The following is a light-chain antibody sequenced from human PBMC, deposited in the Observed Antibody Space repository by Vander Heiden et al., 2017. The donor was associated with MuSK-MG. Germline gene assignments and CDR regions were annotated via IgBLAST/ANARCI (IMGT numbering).Light chain of an antibody. Sequence: EIVLTKSPDTLSLSPGESGTLSCRASQSVSSSYLAWYQQKPGQAPSLLIYGASKRATGVPDRFSGSGSGTDFTLTISRLEPEDFAVYHCQHDGSPHTFGGGTKVEIK. J-gene: IGKJ4*01. V-gene: IGKV3-20*01. CDR2: GAS. CDR3: QHDGSPHT. CDR1: QSVSSSY.